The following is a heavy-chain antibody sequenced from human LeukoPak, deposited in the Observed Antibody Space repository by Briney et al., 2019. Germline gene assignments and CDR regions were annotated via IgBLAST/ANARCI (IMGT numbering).Heavy chain of an antibody. CDR2: VFYTGST. CDR1: GGSIGSYH. CDR3: ARDGGPLYHTGTGYYRAFDI. Sequence: NPSETLSLTCTVSGGSIGSYHWSWIRQPPGKGLEYIGDVFYTGSTKYNPSLKSRVSISVDTSKKQFSLNLRSVTAADTAVYYCARDGGPLYHTGTGYYRAFDIWGPGTMVAVSP. J-gene: IGHJ3*02. V-gene: IGHV4-59*01. D-gene: IGHD3-9*01.